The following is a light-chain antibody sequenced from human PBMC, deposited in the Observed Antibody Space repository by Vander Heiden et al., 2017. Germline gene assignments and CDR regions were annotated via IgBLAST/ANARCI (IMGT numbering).Light chain of an antibody. CDR1: QSVSSIY. V-gene: IGKV3-20*01. CDR2: GAS. J-gene: IGKJ2*01. Sequence: EIVLTQSPGTLSLSPGERASLSCRASQSVSSIYLAWYQQKRGQAPRLLIHGASSRATGIPDRFSGSGSGTDLTLNISRLEPEDFAVYYCQQYGSSPYTFGQGTKLEIK. CDR3: QQYGSSPYT.